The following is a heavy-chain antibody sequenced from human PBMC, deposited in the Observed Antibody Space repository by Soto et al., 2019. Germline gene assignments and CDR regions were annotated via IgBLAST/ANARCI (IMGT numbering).Heavy chain of an antibody. CDR2: IYSGGDT. V-gene: IGHV3-66*01. CDR3: AREFRGYFDL. J-gene: IGHJ2*01. CDR1: GFTVSSNY. Sequence: GGSLRLSCAGSGFTVSSNYMSWVRQAPGKGLEWVSVIYSGGDTYYADSVKGRFIISRDKSENTLYLQMNSLRDEDTAVYYCAREFRGYFDLWGRGTLVTVSS.